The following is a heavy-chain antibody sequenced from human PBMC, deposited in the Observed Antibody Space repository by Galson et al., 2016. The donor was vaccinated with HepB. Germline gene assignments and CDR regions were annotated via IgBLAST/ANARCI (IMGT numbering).Heavy chain of an antibody. D-gene: IGHD6-25*01. J-gene: IGHJ3*02. V-gene: IGHV3-7*01. CDR1: GFVFSAYW. CDR2: INQDGNGR. CDR3: VSGYTSGI. Sequence: SLRLSCAASGFVFSAYWLSWVRQSPGKGLEWVAGINQDGNGRYYVDSAKGRFIISRDNARTSLSLQMHSLRVDDTSIYYCVSGYTSGIWGPGTMVIVSS.